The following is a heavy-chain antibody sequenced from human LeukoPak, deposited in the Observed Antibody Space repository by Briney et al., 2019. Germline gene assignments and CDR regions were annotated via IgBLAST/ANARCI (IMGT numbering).Heavy chain of an antibody. J-gene: IGHJ4*02. CDR2: IYPGDSNT. D-gene: IGHD2-2*02. Sequence: PGESLKISCKGSGYTFTNYWIGWVRQMPEKGLEFMGIIYPGDSNTRYSPSFQGQVTISADKSISTAYLQWSSLKASDTAMYYCARPPSYCSSTSCYTGRYFDYWGQGTLVTVSS. CDR3: ARPPSYCSSTSCYTGRYFDY. V-gene: IGHV5-51*03. CDR1: GYTFTNYW.